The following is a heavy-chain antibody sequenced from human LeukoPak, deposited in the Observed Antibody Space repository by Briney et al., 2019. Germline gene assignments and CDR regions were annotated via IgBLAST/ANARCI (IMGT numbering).Heavy chain of an antibody. J-gene: IGHJ4*02. CDR1: GGTFNNYT. Sequence: ASVKVSCKASGGTFNNYTISWVRQAPGQGLEWMGGIIPIFGTANYAQKFQGRVTITADESTSTAYMELSSLRSEDTAVYYCARAHRQLERLGRYYFDYWGQGTLVTVSS. V-gene: IGHV1-69*13. CDR2: IIPIFGTA. D-gene: IGHD1-1*01. CDR3: ARAHRQLERLGRYYFDY.